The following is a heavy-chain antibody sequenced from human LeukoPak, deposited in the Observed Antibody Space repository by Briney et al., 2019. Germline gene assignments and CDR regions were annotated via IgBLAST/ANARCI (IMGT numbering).Heavy chain of an antibody. Sequence: APVKVSCKVSGYTLTELSMHWVRQAPGKGLEWMGGFDPEDGETIYAQKFQGRVTMTEDTSTDTAYMELSSLRSEVTAVYYCATSGPSPTAGTRYFQHWGQGTLVTVSS. CDR1: GYTLTELS. D-gene: IGHD6-13*01. CDR3: ATSGPSPTAGTRYFQH. J-gene: IGHJ1*01. CDR2: FDPEDGET. V-gene: IGHV1-24*01.